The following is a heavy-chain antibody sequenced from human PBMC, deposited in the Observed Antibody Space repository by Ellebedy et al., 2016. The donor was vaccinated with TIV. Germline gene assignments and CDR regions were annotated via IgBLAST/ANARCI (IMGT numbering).Heavy chain of an antibody. CDR2: IIPILGIA. D-gene: IGHD5-24*01. Sequence: SVKVSCXASGGTFSSYAISWVRQAPGQGLEWMGRIIPILGIANYAQKFQGRVTITADKSTSTAYMELSSLRSEDTAVYYCARGRDGYNHLDYWGQGTLVTVSS. V-gene: IGHV1-69*04. CDR3: ARGRDGYNHLDY. J-gene: IGHJ4*02. CDR1: GGTFSSYA.